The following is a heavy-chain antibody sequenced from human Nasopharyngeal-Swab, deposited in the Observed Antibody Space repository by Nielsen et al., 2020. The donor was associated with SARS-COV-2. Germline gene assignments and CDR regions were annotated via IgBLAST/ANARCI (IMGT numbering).Heavy chain of an antibody. V-gene: IGHV4-39*01. CDR2: IYYSGTT. Sequence: SETLSFTCAVSGDSISTGRYSWDWIRQPPGKGLEWIGSIYYSGTTYYNPSLKSRVTISVDTSKNQFSLKLNSATAADTAVYYCARWSSWYNWLDPWGQGTQVIVSS. CDR1: GDSISTGRYS. CDR3: ARWSSWYNWLDP. D-gene: IGHD6-13*01. J-gene: IGHJ5*02.